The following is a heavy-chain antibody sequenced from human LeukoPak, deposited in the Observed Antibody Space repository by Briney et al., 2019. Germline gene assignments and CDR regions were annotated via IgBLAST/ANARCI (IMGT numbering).Heavy chain of an antibody. Sequence: GGSLRLSCTASGFTFADYTMSWVRQAPGKGLEWVSIISSGSSAIFSADALKGRFTISRDDAKDLLYLDMNSLRVEDTAIYYCARDQTSCSSINCYFDYWGQGTLVTVSS. D-gene: IGHD2-2*01. CDR3: ARDQTSCSSINCYFDY. CDR1: GFTFADYT. CDR2: ISSGSSAI. J-gene: IGHJ4*02. V-gene: IGHV3-21*01.